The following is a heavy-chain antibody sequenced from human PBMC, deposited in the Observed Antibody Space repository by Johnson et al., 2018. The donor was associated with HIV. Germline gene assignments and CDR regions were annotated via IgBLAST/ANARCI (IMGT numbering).Heavy chain of an antibody. J-gene: IGHJ3*02. Sequence: VQLVESGGGLVQPGGSLELSCAASGFTFSGSAMHWVRQASGKGLEWVGRIRGRANTYATAYAASLKGSFTISRDDSKNTAFLQMNSLKTEDTAVYYCTTMGLGSSSWRYDAFDIWGQGTMVTVSS. D-gene: IGHD6-13*01. CDR2: IRGRANTYAT. CDR3: TTMGLGSSSWRYDAFDI. CDR1: GFTFSGSA. V-gene: IGHV3-73*02.